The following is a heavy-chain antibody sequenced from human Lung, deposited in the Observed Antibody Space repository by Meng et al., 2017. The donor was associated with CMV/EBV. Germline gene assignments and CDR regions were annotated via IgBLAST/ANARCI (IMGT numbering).Heavy chain of an antibody. CDR3: ARDFGSSWYPNWFDP. D-gene: IGHD6-13*01. Sequence: SYPGPLDPPETPSLHCTCSGDSITSYYWSWIRQPAGKGLEWIGRISASGNTRYNPSLKSRVTMSVDTSKNQFSLKLSSVTAADTAVYYCARDFGSSWYPNWFDPWGQGTLVTVSS. CDR1: GDSITSYY. CDR2: ISASGNT. J-gene: IGHJ5*02. V-gene: IGHV4-4*07.